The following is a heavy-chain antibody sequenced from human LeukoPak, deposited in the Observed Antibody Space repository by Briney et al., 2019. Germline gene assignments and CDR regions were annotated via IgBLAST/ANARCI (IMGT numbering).Heavy chain of an antibody. V-gene: IGHV4-4*02. CDR1: GGSINGTEW. Sequence: SSGTLSLTCAVSGGSINGTEWWNWVRQSPGKGLEWIGEIHHSGNAIYNPSLKSRVATSMDKSTNKLSLMLTSVTAADTAVYYCARHEGYDILTGYSYYFDYWGQGTLVTVPS. CDR3: ARHEGYDILTGYSYYFDY. CDR2: IHHSGNA. J-gene: IGHJ4*02. D-gene: IGHD3-9*01.